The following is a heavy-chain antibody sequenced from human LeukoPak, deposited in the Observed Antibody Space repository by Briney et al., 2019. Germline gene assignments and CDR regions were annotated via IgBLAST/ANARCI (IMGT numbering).Heavy chain of an antibody. CDR1: AATFTIYD. CDR3: ARGGTLVQGVIILYVMDV. CDR2: LTPNSGNR. V-gene: IGHV1-8*01. J-gene: IGHJ6*02. D-gene: IGHD3-10*01. Sequence: GASVKVSCNTSAATFTIYDMNWVRHATAQGHEWEGWLTPNSGNRGYAQTFPGRVTMTVASSASKAYMELRSMRPENTAEYYFARGGTLVQGVIILYVMDVWRQGTTVTVSS.